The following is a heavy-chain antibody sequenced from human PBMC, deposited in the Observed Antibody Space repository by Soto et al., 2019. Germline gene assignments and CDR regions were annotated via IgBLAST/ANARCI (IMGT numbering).Heavy chain of an antibody. Sequence: QVQLQESGPGLVKPSETLSLTCTVPGGSISSYYWSWIRQPPGKGLEWIGYNYYSGSTNYNPSLKSRVTIPVDTSKNQFSLKLRSVAAADTAVYYCASRYGGTLDYWGQGTLVTVSS. J-gene: IGHJ4*02. D-gene: IGHD4-17*01. CDR1: GGSISSYY. CDR3: ASRYGGTLDY. CDR2: NYYSGST. V-gene: IGHV4-59*08.